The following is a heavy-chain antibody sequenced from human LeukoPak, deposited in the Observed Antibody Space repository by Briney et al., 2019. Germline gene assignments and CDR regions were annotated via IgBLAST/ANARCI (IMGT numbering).Heavy chain of an antibody. J-gene: IGHJ6*03. Sequence: GGSLRLSCAASGFTFSTYGMLWVRQAPGKGLEWVAVISYDGSNKYYADSVKGRFTISRDNAKNSLYLQMNSLRAEDTAVYYCARLRANYDYVWGSYRYTDYYYMDVWGKGTTVTISS. D-gene: IGHD3-16*02. CDR3: ARLRANYDYVWGSYRYTDYYYMDV. CDR1: GFTFSTYG. V-gene: IGHV3-30*12. CDR2: ISYDGSNK.